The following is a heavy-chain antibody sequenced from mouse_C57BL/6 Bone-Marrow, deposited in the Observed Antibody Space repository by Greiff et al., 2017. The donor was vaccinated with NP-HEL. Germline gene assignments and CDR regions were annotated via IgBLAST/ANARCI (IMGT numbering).Heavy chain of an antibody. J-gene: IGHJ2*01. V-gene: IGHV1-15*01. CDR1: GYTFTDYE. CDR2: IDPETGGT. Sequence: QVQLQQSGAELVRPGASVTLSCKASGYTFTDYEMHWVKQTPVHGLEWIGAIDPETGGTAYNQKFKGKARLTADKSSSTAYIELRSLTSGDSAVYWITREGGGYWGQGTTLTVSS. CDR3: TREGGGY. D-gene: IGHD2-4*01.